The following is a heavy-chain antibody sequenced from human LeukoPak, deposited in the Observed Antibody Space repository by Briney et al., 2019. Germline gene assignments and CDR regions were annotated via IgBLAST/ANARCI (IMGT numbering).Heavy chain of an antibody. CDR3: ATARTSPGQEGAFDI. Sequence: TFISSTISSARKAPRQRLKCMQCINPNSGGTNYAQKFQGRVTMTRDTSISTAYMELSRLRSDDTAVYYCATARTSPGQEGAFDIWGQGTMVTVSS. CDR2: INPNSGGT. V-gene: IGHV1-2*02. CDR1: TFISST. D-gene: IGHD1-1*01. J-gene: IGHJ3*02.